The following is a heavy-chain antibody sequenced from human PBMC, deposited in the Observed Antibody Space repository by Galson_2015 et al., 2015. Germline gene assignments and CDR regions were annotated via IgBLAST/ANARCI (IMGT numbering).Heavy chain of an antibody. CDR2: ISGDGGST. D-gene: IGHD3-22*01. Sequence: SLRLSCAASGFTFDDYAMHWVRHAPGKGLEWVSLISGDGGSTYYADSVKGRFTISRDNSKNSLYLQMNSLRTEDTALYYCAKDLGSWDYDSSDVLGAFDIWGQGTMVTVSS. J-gene: IGHJ3*02. CDR3: AKDLGSWDYDSSDVLGAFDI. CDR1: GFTFDDYA. V-gene: IGHV3-43*02.